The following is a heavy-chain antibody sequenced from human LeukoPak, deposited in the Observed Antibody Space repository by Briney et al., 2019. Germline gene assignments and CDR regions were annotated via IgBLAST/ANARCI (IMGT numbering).Heavy chain of an antibody. D-gene: IGHD2-2*01. CDR3: ARDCYQGYYYMDV. CDR1: GGSISSGSYY. Sequence: SQTLSLTCTVSGGSISSGSYYWSWIRQPAGKGLEWIGRIYTSGSTNYNPSLKSRVTISVDTSKNQFSLKLSSVTAADTAVYYCARDCYQGYYYMDVWGKGTTVTVSS. CDR2: IYTSGST. J-gene: IGHJ6*03. V-gene: IGHV4-61*02.